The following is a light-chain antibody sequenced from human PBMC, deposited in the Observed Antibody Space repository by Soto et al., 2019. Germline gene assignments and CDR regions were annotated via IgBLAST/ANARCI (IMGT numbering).Light chain of an antibody. CDR2: DVS. Sequence: QSALTQPASVSGSLGQSITISCTGTSSDVGAHNYVSWFQHHPGKVPRLLIFDVSHRPSGISHRFSGSKSGNTASLTVSGLQAEDEADYYCSSYTTTNVVLFGGGTQLTVL. V-gene: IGLV2-14*03. J-gene: IGLJ2*01. CDR3: SSYTTTNVVL. CDR1: SSDVGAHNY.